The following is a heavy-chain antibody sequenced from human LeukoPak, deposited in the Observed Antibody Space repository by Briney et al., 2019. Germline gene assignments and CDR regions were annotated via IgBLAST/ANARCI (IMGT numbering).Heavy chain of an antibody. D-gene: IGHD3-10*01. V-gene: IGHV1-24*01. CDR3: SITMVRGVIISAGRDAFDI. CDR1: GYTLTELS. Sequence: ASVKVSCKVSGYTLTELSMHWVRQAPGKGLEWMGGFDPEDGETIYAQKFQGRVTMTRDTSTSTVYMELSSLRSEDTAVYYCSITMVRGVIISAGRDAFDIWGQGTMVTVSS. J-gene: IGHJ3*02. CDR2: FDPEDGET.